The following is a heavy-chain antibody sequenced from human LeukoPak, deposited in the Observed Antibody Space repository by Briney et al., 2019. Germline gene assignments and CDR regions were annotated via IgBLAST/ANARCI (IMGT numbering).Heavy chain of an antibody. J-gene: IGHJ6*04. CDR3: AELGITMIGGV. CDR2: ISSSGSTI. V-gene: IGHV3-48*03. D-gene: IGHD3-10*02. Sequence: GGSLRLSCAASGFTFSSYEMNWVRQAPGKGLEWVSYISSSGSTIYYADSVKGRFTISRDNARNSLYLQMNSRRAEDTAVYYCAELGITMIGGVWGKGTTVTISS. CDR1: GFTFSSYE.